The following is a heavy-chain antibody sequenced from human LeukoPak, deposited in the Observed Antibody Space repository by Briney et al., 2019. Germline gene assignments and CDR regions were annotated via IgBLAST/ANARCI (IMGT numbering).Heavy chain of an antibody. CDR3: ARDSPLVRGVIGYYGMDV. D-gene: IGHD3-10*01. V-gene: IGHV4-61*01. J-gene: IGHJ6*02. CDR2: IYYSGST. CDR1: GGSISSSSYY. Sequence: SETLSLTCTVSGGSISSSSYYWGWIRQPPGKGLEWIGYIYYSGSTNYNPSLKSRVTISVDTSKNQFSLKLSSVTAADTAVYYCARDSPLVRGVIGYYGMDVWGQGTTVTVSS.